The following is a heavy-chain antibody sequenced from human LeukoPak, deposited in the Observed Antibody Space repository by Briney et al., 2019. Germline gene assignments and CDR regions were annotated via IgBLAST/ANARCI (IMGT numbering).Heavy chain of an antibody. CDR2: ISYDGSNK. CDR1: GFSFTSYG. J-gene: IGHJ4*02. CDR3: AKDWGFQFASGSYCEY. Sequence: GGSLRLSCAASGFSFTSYGMHWVRQAPGKGLQWVADISYDGSNKYYADSVTGRFSISRDNSKNTLYLQMNSLRAEDTAVYYCAKDWGFQFASGSYCEYWGRGTLVTVSS. D-gene: IGHD3-10*01. V-gene: IGHV3-30*18.